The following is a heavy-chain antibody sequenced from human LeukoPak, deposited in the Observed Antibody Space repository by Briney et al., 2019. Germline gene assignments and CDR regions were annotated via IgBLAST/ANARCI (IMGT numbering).Heavy chain of an antibody. CDR3: AELGITMIGGV. Sequence: PGGSLRLSCAASGFTFSSYEMNWVRQAPGKGQEWVSYISSSGSTIYYADSVKGRFTISRDNAKNPLYLQMNSLRAEDTAVYYCAELGITMIGGVWGKGTTVTISS. CDR2: ISSSGSTI. D-gene: IGHD3-10*02. CDR1: GFTFSSYE. V-gene: IGHV3-48*03. J-gene: IGHJ6*04.